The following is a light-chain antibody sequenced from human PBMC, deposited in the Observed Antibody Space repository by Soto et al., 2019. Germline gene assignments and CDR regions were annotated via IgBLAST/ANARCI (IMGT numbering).Light chain of an antibody. J-gene: IGKJ1*01. Sequence: EIVLTQSPATLSVSPGERATLPCRASQSVSSNLAWYQQMPGQAPRLLIYGASTRATGLPARFSGSGSGTEFTLTIRSLQSEDFAVYYCQQYNDWPQTFGQGTKVAIK. CDR2: GAS. CDR3: QQYNDWPQT. V-gene: IGKV3-15*01. CDR1: QSVSSN.